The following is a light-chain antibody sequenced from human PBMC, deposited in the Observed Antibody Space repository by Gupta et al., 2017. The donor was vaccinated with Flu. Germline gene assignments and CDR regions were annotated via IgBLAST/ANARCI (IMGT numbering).Light chain of an antibody. J-gene: IGKJ2*01. CDR1: QSVSNNN. CDR2: AAS. Sequence: GTLSLSPGERATLSCWARQSVSNNNLAWYQHEPGQAPRLLIYAASSSASGIPDRFSGSGSGTGFTLTIRRLEPEDFAVYYCHQDCSSPRTFGQGTKLEIK. V-gene: IGKV3-20*01. CDR3: HQDCSSPRT.